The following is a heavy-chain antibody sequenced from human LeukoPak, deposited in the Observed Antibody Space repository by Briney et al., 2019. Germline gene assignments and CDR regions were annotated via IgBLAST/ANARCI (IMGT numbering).Heavy chain of an antibody. D-gene: IGHD4-17*01. CDR1: GYTFTSYY. J-gene: IGHJ3*02. Sequence: ASVKVSCKASGYTFTSYYMHWVRQAPGQGLAWMGIINPSGGSTSYAQKFQGRVTMTRDTSTSTVYMELSSLRSEDTAGYYCARATDYGGNVGAFDIWGQGTMVTVSS. CDR3: ARATDYGGNVGAFDI. CDR2: INPSGGST. V-gene: IGHV1-46*01.